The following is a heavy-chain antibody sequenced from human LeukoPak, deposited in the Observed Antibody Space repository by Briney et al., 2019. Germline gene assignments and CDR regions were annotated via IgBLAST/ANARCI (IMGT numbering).Heavy chain of an antibody. Sequence: PSETLSLTCAVYGGSFSGYYWSWIRQPPGKGLEWIEEINHSGSTNYNPSLKSRVTISVDTSKNQFSLKLSSVTAADTAVYYCARGGGRFGELLHPNYFDYWGQGTLVTVSS. CDR1: GGSFSGYY. CDR3: ARGGGRFGELLHPNYFDY. J-gene: IGHJ4*02. V-gene: IGHV4-34*01. D-gene: IGHD3-10*01. CDR2: INHSGST.